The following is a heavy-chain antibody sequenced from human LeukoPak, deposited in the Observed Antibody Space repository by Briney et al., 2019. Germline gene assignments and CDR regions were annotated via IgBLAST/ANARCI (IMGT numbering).Heavy chain of an antibody. CDR2: IKLDGSEK. V-gene: IGHV3-7*03. Sequence: GGSLRLSCVASGFTSGKYWMSWVRQAPGKGLEWVANIKLDGSEKNYVDSVKGRFTISRDNTKNSLYLQMDSLRVEDTAVFYCARDQYDTWSRRGNFDSWGQGTLVIVSS. CDR1: GFTSGKYW. CDR3: ARDQYDTWSRRGNFDS. D-gene: IGHD3-3*01. J-gene: IGHJ4*02.